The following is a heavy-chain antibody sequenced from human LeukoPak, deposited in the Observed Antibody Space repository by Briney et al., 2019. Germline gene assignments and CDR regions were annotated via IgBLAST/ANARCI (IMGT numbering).Heavy chain of an antibody. CDR2: IYYSGST. CDR3: ATIERSGWYVSY. J-gene: IGHJ4*02. D-gene: IGHD6-19*01. Sequence: SETLSLTCTVSGGSISSYYWSWIRQPPGKGLEWIGYIYYSGSTNYNPSLKSRVTISVDTSKNQFSLKLSSVTAADTAVYYCATIERSGWYVSYWGQATLVTVSS. V-gene: IGHV4-59*01. CDR1: GGSISSYY.